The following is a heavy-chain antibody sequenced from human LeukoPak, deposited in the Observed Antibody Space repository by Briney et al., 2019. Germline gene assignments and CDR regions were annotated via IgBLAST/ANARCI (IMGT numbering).Heavy chain of an antibody. D-gene: IGHD4-17*01. CDR2: IKEDGSEK. V-gene: IGHV3-7*01. CDR1: GFTFSNAW. CDR3: ASTTEK. J-gene: IGHJ4*02. Sequence: PGGSLRLSCAASGFTFSNAWMSWVRQAPGKGLEWVANIKEDGSEKYYVDSVKGRFTISRDNAKNSLYLQMNSVRVEDTAVYYCASTTEKWGQGTLVTVS.